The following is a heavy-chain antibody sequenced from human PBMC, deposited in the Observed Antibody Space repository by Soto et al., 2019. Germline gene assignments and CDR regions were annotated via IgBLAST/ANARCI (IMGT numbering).Heavy chain of an antibody. CDR1: GFTFSSYS. D-gene: IGHD5-12*01. V-gene: IGHV3-48*02. CDR3: ARDDPNIVDYYYYGMDV. Sequence: PGGSLRLSCAASGFTFSSYSMNWVRQAPGKGLEWVSYISSSSSTIYYADSVKGRFTISRDNAKNSLCLQMNSLRDEDTAVYYCARDDPNIVDYYYYGMDVWGQGTTVTVSS. CDR2: ISSSSSTI. J-gene: IGHJ6*02.